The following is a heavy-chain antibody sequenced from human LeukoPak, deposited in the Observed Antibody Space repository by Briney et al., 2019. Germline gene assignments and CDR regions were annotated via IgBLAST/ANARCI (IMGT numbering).Heavy chain of an antibody. CDR3: AREMRGFEADY. J-gene: IGHJ4*02. CDR2: INPSGGST. D-gene: IGHD5-12*01. Sequence: ASVKVSCKASGYTFTSYYMHWVRQAPGQGLEWMGIINPSGGSTSYAQKFQGRVTMTRDMSTSTVYMELSSLRSEDTAVYYCAREMRGFEADYWGQGTLVTVSS. CDR1: GYTFTSYY. V-gene: IGHV1-46*01.